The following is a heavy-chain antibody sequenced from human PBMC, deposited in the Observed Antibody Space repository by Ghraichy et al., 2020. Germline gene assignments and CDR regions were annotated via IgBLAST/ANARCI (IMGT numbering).Heavy chain of an antibody. CDR3: ARAPPGYCSGGSCDGLGDY. CDR1: GGSFSGYY. V-gene: IGHV4-34*01. Sequence: SQTLSLTCAVYGGSFSGYYWSWIRQPPGKGLEWIGEINHSGSTNYNPSLKSRVTISVDTSKNQFSLKLSSVTAADTAVYYCARAPPGYCSGGSCDGLGDYWGQGTLVTVSS. CDR2: INHSGST. D-gene: IGHD2-15*01. J-gene: IGHJ4*02.